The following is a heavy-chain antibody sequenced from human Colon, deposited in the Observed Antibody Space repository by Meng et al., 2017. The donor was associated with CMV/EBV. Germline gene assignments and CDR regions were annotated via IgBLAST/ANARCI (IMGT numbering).Heavy chain of an antibody. J-gene: IGHJ4*02. CDR2: ISYDGSNK. Sequence: GESLKISCAASGFTFSSYAMHWVRQAPGKGLEWVAVISYDGSNKYYADSVKGRFTISRDNSKNTLYLQMNSLRAEDTAVYYCAKIRGPYSSGWYGDYWGQGTLVTVSS. CDR1: GFTFSSYA. D-gene: IGHD6-19*01. V-gene: IGHV3-30*04. CDR3: AKIRGPYSSGWYGDY.